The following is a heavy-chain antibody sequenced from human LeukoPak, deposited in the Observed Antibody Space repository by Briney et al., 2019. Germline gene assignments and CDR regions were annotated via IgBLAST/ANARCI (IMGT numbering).Heavy chain of an antibody. D-gene: IGHD2-2*01. V-gene: IGHV1-18*01. CDR1: GYTFTSYG. CDR2: ISAYNGNT. Sequence: ASVKVSCKASGYTFTSYGISWVRQAPGQGLEWMGWISAYNGNTNYAQKLQGRVTMTTDTSTSTAYMELRSLGSDDTAVYYCARDRVFDCSSTSCSFPAYWGQGTLVTVSS. CDR3: ARDRVFDCSSTSCSFPAY. J-gene: IGHJ4*02.